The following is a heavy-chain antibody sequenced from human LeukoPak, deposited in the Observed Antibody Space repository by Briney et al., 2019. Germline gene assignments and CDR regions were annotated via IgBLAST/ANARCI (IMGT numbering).Heavy chain of an antibody. D-gene: IGHD3-10*01. CDR1: GGSINRESYY. Sequence: PSETLSLTCTVSGGSINRESYYWSWIRQPPGQGLEWIGSLHSSGSTYYNPSLNSRVNLSIDMSKNQFSLKLTSVTAADTAVYYCAEFVFFWGQGILVTVSS. CDR3: AEFVFF. CDR2: LHSSGST. J-gene: IGHJ1*01. V-gene: IGHV4-39*07.